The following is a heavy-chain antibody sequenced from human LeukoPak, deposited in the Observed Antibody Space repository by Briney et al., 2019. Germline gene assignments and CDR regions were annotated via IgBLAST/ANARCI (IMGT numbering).Heavy chain of an antibody. CDR2: ISYDGDT. D-gene: IGHD1-1*01. J-gene: IGHJ5*02. CDR3: ATLSGPGQTHDL. CDR1: GCTFSSYG. Sequence: GSLRLSCAASGCTFSSYGMHWVRQAPGKGLEWVSSISYDGDTFYADSMKGRFTISRDNSRSTVYLQMNSLRADDTAIYYCATLSGPGQTHDLWGQGTLVTVST. V-gene: IGHV3-23*01.